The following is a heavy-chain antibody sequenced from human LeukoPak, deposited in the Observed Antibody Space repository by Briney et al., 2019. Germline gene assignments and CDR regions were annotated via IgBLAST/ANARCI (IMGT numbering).Heavy chain of an antibody. Sequence: SVKVSCKASGGTFSSYAISWVRQAPGQGLEWMGGIIPIFGTANYAQKFQGRVTITADESTSTAYMELSSLRSEDTAVYYCARVRGPAATNDAFDIWGQGTMVTVSS. J-gene: IGHJ3*02. CDR1: GGTFSSYA. D-gene: IGHD2-2*01. V-gene: IGHV1-69*13. CDR3: ARVRGPAATNDAFDI. CDR2: IIPIFGTA.